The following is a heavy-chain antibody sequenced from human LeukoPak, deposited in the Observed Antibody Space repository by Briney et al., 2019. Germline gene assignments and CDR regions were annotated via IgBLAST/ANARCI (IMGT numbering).Heavy chain of an antibody. CDR2: TYSGGST. V-gene: IGHV3-66*01. Sequence: GGSLRLSSAASGFTVSSNYMSWVRQAPGKGLEWVSVTYSGGSTHYADSVKGRFTISRDNSKNTLYLQMNSLRAEDTAVYYCARAEGHDYFDYWGQGTLVTVSS. CDR3: ARAEGHDYFDY. J-gene: IGHJ4*02. CDR1: GFTVSSNY. D-gene: IGHD5-12*01.